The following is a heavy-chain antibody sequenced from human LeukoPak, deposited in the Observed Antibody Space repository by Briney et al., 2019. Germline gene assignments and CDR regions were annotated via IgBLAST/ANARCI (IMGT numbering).Heavy chain of an antibody. J-gene: IGHJ4*02. V-gene: IGHV3-53*01. D-gene: IGHD6-19*01. Sequence: GGSLRLSCAVSGFSVTNNYMSWVRQAPGKGLEWVSVFYVGGATYYADSVKGRFTISRDNSKNTLYLQMNSLRAEDTAVYYCAGSDYSSGWYFYFDYWGQGTLVTVSS. CDR2: FYVGGAT. CDR1: GFSVTNNY. CDR3: AGSDYSSGWYFYFDY.